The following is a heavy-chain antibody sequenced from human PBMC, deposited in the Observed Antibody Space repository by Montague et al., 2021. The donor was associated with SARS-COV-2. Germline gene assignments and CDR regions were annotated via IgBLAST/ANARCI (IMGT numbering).Heavy chain of an antibody. Sequence: SETLSLTCAVSGGSISSYYWSWIRQPPGKGLEWMGYIYYSRGTNXNPSPKSRVTISEDTSKNQFSLKLSSLTAADTAVYYCARDLVAGGMDVWGKGSTVT. J-gene: IGHJ6*04. CDR3: ARDLVAGGMDV. CDR2: IYYSRGT. V-gene: IGHV4-59*01. D-gene: IGHD2-8*02. CDR1: GGSISSYY.